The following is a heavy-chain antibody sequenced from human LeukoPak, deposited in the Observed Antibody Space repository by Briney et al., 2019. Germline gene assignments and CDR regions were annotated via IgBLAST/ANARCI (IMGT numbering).Heavy chain of an antibody. CDR2: IYHSGST. CDR1: GGSISSGGYS. Sequence: RTSETLSLTCAVSGGSISSGGYSWSWIRQPPGKGLEWIGYIYHSGSTYYNPSLKSRVTISVDTSKNQFSLKLSSVTAADTAVYYCARRGYYDSSGYWSPFFDYWGQGTLVTVSS. CDR3: ARRGYYDSSGYWSPFFDY. J-gene: IGHJ4*02. D-gene: IGHD3-22*01. V-gene: IGHV4-30-2*03.